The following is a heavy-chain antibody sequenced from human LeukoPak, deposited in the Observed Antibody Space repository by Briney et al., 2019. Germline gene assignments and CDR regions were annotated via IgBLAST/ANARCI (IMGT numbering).Heavy chain of an antibody. D-gene: IGHD3-10*01. CDR2: IYYSGST. CDR1: XGSISSGDYY. CDR3: ARVDHYYGSGVDC. Sequence: PSQTXSLTCXXSXGSISSGDYYWRWLRQPPGKGLEWIGYIYYSGSTYYNPSLKSRVNISVDTSKNQFSLKLSSVTAADTAVYYCARVDHYYGSGVDCWGQGTLVTVSS. V-gene: IGHV4-30-4*01. J-gene: IGHJ4*02.